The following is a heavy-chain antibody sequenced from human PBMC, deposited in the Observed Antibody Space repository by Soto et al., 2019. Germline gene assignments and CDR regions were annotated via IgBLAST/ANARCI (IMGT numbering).Heavy chain of an antibody. J-gene: IGHJ4*02. Sequence: GGSLRLSCAASGFTFSTYWMSWVRQAPGKGLEWVANIKYDGSDKYYVDSVKGRFTISRDNAKNSLYLQMNSLRVEDTAVYFCARWDWGQPHNWGQGTLVTVSS. D-gene: IGHD3-16*01. CDR2: IKYDGSDK. V-gene: IGHV3-7*05. CDR1: GFTFSTYW. CDR3: ARWDWGQPHN.